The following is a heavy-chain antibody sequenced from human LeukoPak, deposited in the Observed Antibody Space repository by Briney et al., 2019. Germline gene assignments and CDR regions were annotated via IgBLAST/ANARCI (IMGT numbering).Heavy chain of an antibody. CDR1: GFTFSSYA. J-gene: IGHJ4*02. V-gene: IGHV3-64D*06. CDR2: ISSNGGST. D-gene: IGHD2-15*01. CDR3: VKDQTTLGFDY. Sequence: GGSPRLSCSASGFTFSSYAMHWVRQAPGKGLEYVSAISSNGGSTYYADSVKGRFTISRDNSKNTLYLQMSSLRAEDTAVYYCVKDQTTLGFDYWGQGTLVTVSS.